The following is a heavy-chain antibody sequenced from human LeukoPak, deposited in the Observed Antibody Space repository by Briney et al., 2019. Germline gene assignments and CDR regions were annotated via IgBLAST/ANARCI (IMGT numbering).Heavy chain of an antibody. CDR1: GFTFSSYA. CDR2: ISGSGGST. V-gene: IGHV3-23*01. Sequence: PGGSLRLSCAASGFTFSSYAMSWVRQAPGKGLEWVSAISGSGGSTYYADSVKGRFTISRDNSKNTLYLQMNSLRAEDTALYYCARESYYDFWSGYYRLYYFDYWGQGTLVTVSS. D-gene: IGHD3-3*01. CDR3: ARESYYDFWSGYYRLYYFDY. J-gene: IGHJ4*02.